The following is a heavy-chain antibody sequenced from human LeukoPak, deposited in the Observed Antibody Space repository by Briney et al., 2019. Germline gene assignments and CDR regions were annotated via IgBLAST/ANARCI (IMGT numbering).Heavy chain of an antibody. CDR1: GYSISSGYY. Sequence: SETLSLTCTVSGYSISSGYYWGWIRQPPGKGLEWIGSIYHSGSTYYNPSLKSRVTISVDTSKNQFSLKLSSVTAADTAVYYCARDLILEYQPQGSDYWGQGILVTVSS. D-gene: IGHD2-2*01. CDR2: IYHSGST. J-gene: IGHJ4*02. V-gene: IGHV4-38-2*02. CDR3: ARDLILEYQPQGSDY.